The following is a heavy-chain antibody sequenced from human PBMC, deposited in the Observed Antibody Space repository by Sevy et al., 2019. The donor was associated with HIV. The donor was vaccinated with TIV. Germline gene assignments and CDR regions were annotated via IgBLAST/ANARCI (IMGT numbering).Heavy chain of an antibody. D-gene: IGHD4-17*01. CDR3: AKGDEPATDYGDYVPNAFDI. V-gene: IGHV3-23*01. CDR2: ISGPGGTT. CDR1: GFTFSSYV. J-gene: IGHJ3*02. Sequence: GGSLRLSCAASGFTFSSYVMSWVRQAPGKGLEWVSSISGPGGTTYYADSVKGRFTISRDNSKNTLHLQMNSLTADDSAVYYCAKGDEPATDYGDYVPNAFDIWGQGTMVTVS.